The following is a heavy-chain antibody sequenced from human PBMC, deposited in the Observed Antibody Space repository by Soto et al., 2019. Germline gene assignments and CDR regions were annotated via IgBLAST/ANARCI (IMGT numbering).Heavy chain of an antibody. V-gene: IGHV3-23*01. CDR1: GFSFRHYA. J-gene: IGHJ4*02. CDR2: ISASESRT. D-gene: IGHD2-21*02. CDR3: AARRATAQENPLGPDY. Sequence: GGSLRLSCAASGFSFRHYAMTWVRQAPGKGLEWVSRISASESRTYYADSVKGRFTISRDNSKNTLYLQMHSLRAEDTAVYYCAARRATAQENPLGPDYWGQGTLVTVSS.